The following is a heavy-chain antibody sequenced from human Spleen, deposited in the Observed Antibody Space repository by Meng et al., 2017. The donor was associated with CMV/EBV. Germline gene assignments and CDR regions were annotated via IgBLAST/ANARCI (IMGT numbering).Heavy chain of an antibody. V-gene: IGHV3-23*01. J-gene: IGHJ6*02. Sequence: GGSLRLSCAASGFTFSSYAMSWVRQAPGKGLEWVSAISGSGGSTYYADSVKGRFTISRDNSKNTLYLQMNSLRAEDTAVYYCAKPPGGETGSPYYYYGMDVWGQGTTVTVSS. CDR2: ISGSGGST. D-gene: IGHD1-1*01. CDR1: GFTFSSYA. CDR3: AKPPGGETGSPYYYYGMDV.